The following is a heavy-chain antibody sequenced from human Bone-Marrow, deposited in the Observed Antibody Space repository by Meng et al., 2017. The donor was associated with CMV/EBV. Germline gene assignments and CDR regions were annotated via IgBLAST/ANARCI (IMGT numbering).Heavy chain of an antibody. V-gene: IGHV3-48*03. CDR1: GFTFSSYE. J-gene: IGHJ6*02. Sequence: GESLKISCAASGFTFSSYEMNWVRQAPGRGLEWVSYISSSGSTIYYADSVKGRFTISRDNAKNLLYLQMNSLRAEDTAVYYCARASTYYYYGMDVWGQGTTVTASS. CDR2: ISSSGSTI. CDR3: ARASTYYYYGMDV.